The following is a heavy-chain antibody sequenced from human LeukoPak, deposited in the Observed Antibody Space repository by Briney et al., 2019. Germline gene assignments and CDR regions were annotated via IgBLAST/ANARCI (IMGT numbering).Heavy chain of an antibody. V-gene: IGHV1-18*01. D-gene: IGHD3-22*01. Sequence: ASVKVSCKASGYTFTSYGISWVRQAPGQGLEWMGWISAYNGNTNYAQKLQGRVTMTTDTSTSTAYMELRSLRSDDTAVYYCARTQNYYDSSGYYCYWGQGTLVTVSP. CDR3: ARTQNYYDSSGYYCY. J-gene: IGHJ4*02. CDR2: ISAYNGNT. CDR1: GYTFTSYG.